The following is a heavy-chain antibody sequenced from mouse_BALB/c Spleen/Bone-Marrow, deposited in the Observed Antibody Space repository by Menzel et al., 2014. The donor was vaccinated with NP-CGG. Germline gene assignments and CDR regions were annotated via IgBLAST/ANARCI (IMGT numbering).Heavy chain of an antibody. J-gene: IGHJ2*01. Sequence: DVQLQESGGGLVQPGGSLKLSCAASGFTFSSYTMSWVRQTPEKRLEWVAYISSGGGSTYYPDTVKGRFTISRDNAKNTLYLQMSSLKSEDTAMYYCARQIYFPYFDYWGQGTTLTVSS. V-gene: IGHV5-12-2*01. CDR1: GFTFSSYT. CDR3: ARQIYFPYFDY. CDR2: ISSGGGST. D-gene: IGHD2-1*01.